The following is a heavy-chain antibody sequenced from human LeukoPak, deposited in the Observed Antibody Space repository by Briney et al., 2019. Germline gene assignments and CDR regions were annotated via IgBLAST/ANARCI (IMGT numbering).Heavy chain of an antibody. Sequence: SETLSLTCTVSGGSISSYYWSWIRQPRGKGLEWIGYIYYSGSTNYNPSLKSRVTISVDTSKNQFSLKLSSVTAADTAEYYCARDRGRDGYNYRLDYWGQGTLVTVSS. CDR3: ARDRGRDGYNYRLDY. V-gene: IGHV4-59*01. CDR1: GGSISSYY. CDR2: IYYSGST. D-gene: IGHD5-24*01. J-gene: IGHJ4*02.